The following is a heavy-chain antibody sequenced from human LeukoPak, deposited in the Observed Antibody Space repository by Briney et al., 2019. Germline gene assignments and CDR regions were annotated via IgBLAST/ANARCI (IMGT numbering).Heavy chain of an antibody. Sequence: GGSLRLSCAASGFTFSSSWMSWVRQAPGKGLEWVANIKQDGSEEFYVDSVRGRFTISRDNAKNSLYLQMNSLRAEDTAVYYCARDLSIRLRYFDRIFLTDYWGQGTRVTVSS. CDR1: GFTFSSSW. V-gene: IGHV3-7*01. CDR3: ARDLSIRLRYFDRIFLTDY. D-gene: IGHD3-9*01. CDR2: IKQDGSEE. J-gene: IGHJ4*02.